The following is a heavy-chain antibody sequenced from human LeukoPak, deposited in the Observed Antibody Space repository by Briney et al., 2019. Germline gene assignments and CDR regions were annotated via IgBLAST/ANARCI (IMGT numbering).Heavy chain of an antibody. J-gene: IGHJ4*02. V-gene: IGHV4-31*03. CDR3: ARGPYYDSSGYSL. CDR1: GGSISGGGYY. CDR2: SYYSGST. Sequence: TLSLTCTVSGGSISGGGYYWSWIRQHPGTALEWIGYSYYSGSTYYNPSLKSRVTISVDTSKNQFSLKLSSVTAADTAVYYGARGPYYDSSGYSLWGQGTLVTVSS. D-gene: IGHD3-22*01.